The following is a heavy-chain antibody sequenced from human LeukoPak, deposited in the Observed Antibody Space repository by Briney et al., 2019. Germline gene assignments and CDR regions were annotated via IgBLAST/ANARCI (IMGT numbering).Heavy chain of an antibody. Sequence: ASVKVSCKASGYTFTSYGISWVRQAPGQGLEWMGWISAYNGNTNYAQKLQGRVTMTTDTSTSTDYMELRSLRSDDTAVCYFARGGYFFDFPTSENWFDPWGQGTLVTVSS. V-gene: IGHV1-18*01. J-gene: IGHJ5*02. CDR2: ISAYNGNT. CDR1: GYTFTSYG. CDR3: ARGGYFFDFPTSENWFDP. D-gene: IGHD3-22*01.